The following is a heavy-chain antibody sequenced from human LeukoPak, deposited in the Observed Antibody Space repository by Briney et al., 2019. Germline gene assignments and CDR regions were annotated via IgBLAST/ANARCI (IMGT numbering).Heavy chain of an antibody. CDR2: IYSGGST. J-gene: IGHJ5*02. D-gene: IGHD5-18*01. CDR3: ARGTQWIQLGNWFDP. CDR1: GFTVSSNY. Sequence: PGGSLRLSCAASGFTVSSNYMSWVRQAPGKGLEWVSVIYSGGSTYYADSVKGRFTISRDNSKNTLYLQMNSLRAEDTAVYYCARGTQWIQLGNWFDPWGQGTLVTVSS. V-gene: IGHV3-66*02.